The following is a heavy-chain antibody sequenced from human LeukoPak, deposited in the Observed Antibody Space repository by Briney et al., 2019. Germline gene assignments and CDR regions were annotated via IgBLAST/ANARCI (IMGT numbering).Heavy chain of an antibody. V-gene: IGHV3-30*12. D-gene: IGHD1-26*01. CDR1: GYPFSTYG. CDR3: ARASGPIKKNRFDQ. J-gene: IGHJ4*02. CDR2: IFSDGIRK. Sequence: PGGSLRLSCATSGYPFSTYGMEWVRQAPGKGLEWVAIIFSDGIRKYYADSVKGRFTISRDISRSTVYLEMSSLRAEDTAVYYCARASGPIKKNRFDQWGQGTLVTVSS.